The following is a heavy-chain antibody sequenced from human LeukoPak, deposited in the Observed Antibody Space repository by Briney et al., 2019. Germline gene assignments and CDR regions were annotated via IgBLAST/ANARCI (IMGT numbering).Heavy chain of an antibody. J-gene: IGHJ4*02. CDR3: TTDRWELNY. CDR1: EFTFSNAY. V-gene: IGHV3-15*01. Sequence: GGSLRLSCAASEFTFSNAYMSWVRQAPGKGLEWVGRIRSKTDAGTTDYAAPVKGRFTISRDDSENILYLQMNSLKTEDTAVYYCTTDRWELNYWGPGTLVTVSS. CDR2: IRSKTDAGTT. D-gene: IGHD4-23*01.